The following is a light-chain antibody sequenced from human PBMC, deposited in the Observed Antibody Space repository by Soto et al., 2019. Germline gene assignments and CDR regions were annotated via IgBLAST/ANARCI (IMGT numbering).Light chain of an antibody. CDR2: GAS. J-gene: IGKJ1*01. CDR3: QQCDDWPRT. V-gene: IGKV3-15*01. Sequence: EIVMTQSPATLSVSPGERATLSCRASQSVGNNLAWYQQKPGQAPRLLNHGASIRATGVPARFSGSGSGTEFTLTISSLQSEDFAVYYCQQCDDWPRTFGQGTKVEIK. CDR1: QSVGNN.